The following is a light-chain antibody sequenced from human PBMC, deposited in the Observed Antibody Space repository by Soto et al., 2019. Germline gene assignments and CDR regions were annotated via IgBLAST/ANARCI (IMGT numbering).Light chain of an antibody. CDR3: QQRNEWPLT. CDR1: QTVGRT. J-gene: IGKJ5*01. V-gene: IGKV3-11*01. CDR2: DAS. Sequence: EIVLTQSPATLSLSPGERATLSCRASQTVGRTLAWYQQKPGQAPRLLISDASNRATGIPARFSGSGSGTDFTLTISSLESEDFAIYYCQQRNEWPLTFGQGTRLEIK.